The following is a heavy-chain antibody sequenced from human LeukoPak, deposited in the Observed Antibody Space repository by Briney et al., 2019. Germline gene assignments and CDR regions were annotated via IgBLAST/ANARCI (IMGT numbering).Heavy chain of an antibody. V-gene: IGHV1-18*01. D-gene: IGHD2-2*01. Sequence: ASAKVSCKASGYTFTSYGISWVRQAPGQGLEWMGWISAYNGNTNCAQKLQGRVTMTTDTSTSTAYMELRSLRSDDTAVYYCAIDHEFCRSTSCYAIDYWGQGTLVTVSS. CDR3: AIDHEFCRSTSCYAIDY. J-gene: IGHJ4*02. CDR1: GYTFTSYG. CDR2: ISAYNGNT.